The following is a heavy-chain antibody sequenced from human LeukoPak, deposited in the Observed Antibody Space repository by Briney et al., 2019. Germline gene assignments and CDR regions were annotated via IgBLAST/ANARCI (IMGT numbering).Heavy chain of an antibody. CDR3: ARVALYYYDSSGYYLDY. V-gene: IGHV3-21*01. J-gene: IGHJ4*02. Sequence: GGSLRLSCAASGFIFSSDDMHWVRQAPGKGLEWVSSISSSSSYIYYADSVKGRFTISRDNAKNSLYLQMNSLRAEDTAVYYCARVALYYYDSSGYYLDYWGQGTLVTVSS. D-gene: IGHD3-22*01. CDR1: GFIFSSDD. CDR2: ISSSSSYI.